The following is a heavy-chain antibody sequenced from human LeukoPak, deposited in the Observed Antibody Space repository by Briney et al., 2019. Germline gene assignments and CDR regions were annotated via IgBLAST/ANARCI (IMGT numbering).Heavy chain of an antibody. CDR1: GFTFSSYS. V-gene: IGHV3-21*01. CDR3: ARERGPELELPPYLSAFDI. D-gene: IGHD1-7*01. Sequence: PGGSLRLSCAASGFTFSSYSMNWVRQAPGKGLEWVSSISSSSSYIYYADSVKGRFTISRDNAKNSLYLQMNSLRAEDTAVYYCARERGPELELPPYLSAFDIWGQGTMVTVSS. J-gene: IGHJ3*02. CDR2: ISSSSSYI.